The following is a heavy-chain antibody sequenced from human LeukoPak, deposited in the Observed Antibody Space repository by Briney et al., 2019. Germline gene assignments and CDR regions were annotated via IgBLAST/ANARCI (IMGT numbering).Heavy chain of an antibody. CDR1: GFTFSSYS. Sequence: GGSLRLSCAASGFTFSSYSMNWVRQAPGKGLEWVSSISSSSSYIYYADSVKGRFTISRDNAKNSLYLQMNSVRAEDTAVYYCARDRIAVAGWFDPWGQGTLVTVSS. CDR2: ISSSSSYI. J-gene: IGHJ5*02. V-gene: IGHV3-21*01. CDR3: ARDRIAVAGWFDP. D-gene: IGHD6-19*01.